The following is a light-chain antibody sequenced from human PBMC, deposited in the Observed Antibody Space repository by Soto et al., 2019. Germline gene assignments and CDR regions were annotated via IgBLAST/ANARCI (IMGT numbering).Light chain of an antibody. CDR2: EDN. CDR3: QSYDSSNHVV. CDR1: SGSIASNY. Sequence: NFMLTQPHSVSESPGKTVTISCTRSSGSIASNYVQWYQQRPGSAPTTVIYEDNQRPSGVPDRFSGSIDSSSNSASLTISXXXXXDEADYYCQSYDSSNHVVFGGGTKLT. J-gene: IGLJ2*01. V-gene: IGLV6-57*04.